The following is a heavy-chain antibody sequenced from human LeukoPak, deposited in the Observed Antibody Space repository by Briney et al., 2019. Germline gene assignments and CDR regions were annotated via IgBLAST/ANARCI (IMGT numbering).Heavy chain of an antibody. CDR1: GFTVSSNY. CDR3: AKGGSGPHRKIYYYYGMDV. V-gene: IGHV3-53*01. D-gene: IGHD2-15*01. CDR2: IYGGGST. J-gene: IGHJ6*02. Sequence: GGSLRLSCAASGFTVSSNYMSWVRQAPGKGLEWVSVIYGGGSTYYADSVKGRFTISRDNSKNTLYLQMNSLRAEDTAVYYCAKGGSGPHRKIYYYYGMDVWGQGTTVTVSS.